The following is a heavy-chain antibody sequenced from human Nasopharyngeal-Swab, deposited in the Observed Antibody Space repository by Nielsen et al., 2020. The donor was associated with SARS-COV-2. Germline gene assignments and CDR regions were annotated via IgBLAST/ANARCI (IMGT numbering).Heavy chain of an antibody. Sequence: GGSLRLSCAASGFTFSSYSMNWVRQAPGKGLEWVSSISSSSSYIYYADSVKGRFTISRDNAKNSLYLQMNSLRAGDTGVYYCARGGVRSYWFDPWGQGTLVTVSS. J-gene: IGHJ5*02. CDR3: ARGGVRSYWFDP. D-gene: IGHD3-16*01. CDR1: GFTFSSYS. CDR2: ISSSSSYI. V-gene: IGHV3-21*01.